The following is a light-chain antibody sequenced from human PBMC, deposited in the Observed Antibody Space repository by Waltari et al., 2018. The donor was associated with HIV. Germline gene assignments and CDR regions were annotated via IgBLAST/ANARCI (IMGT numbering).Light chain of an antibody. CDR1: QSVNTY. CDR2: DVS. J-gene: IGKJ4*01. Sequence: EIVLTQSPGTLSLSPVARATLSCRASQSVNTYLGWYQQKPGQPPRLLMYDVSKRAAGIPARFSGSGSGTDFSLTINNLKPEDSAVYYCQHRVSWPATFGGGTKVQIK. CDR3: QHRVSWPAT. V-gene: IGKV3-11*01.